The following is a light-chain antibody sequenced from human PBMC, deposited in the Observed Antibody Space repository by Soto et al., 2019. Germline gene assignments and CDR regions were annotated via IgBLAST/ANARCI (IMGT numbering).Light chain of an antibody. J-gene: IGKJ2*01. CDR3: QQYDKLPHT. CDR1: QDISNY. V-gene: IGKV1-33*01. Sequence: DILMTQSPSSLSASVGDRVTITCQASQDISNYLNWYQQKQGKAPKLLIYDASNLETGVPSRFSGRGSGTDFTLTISSLQPEDIATYYCQQYDKLPHTFGQGTKLEIK. CDR2: DAS.